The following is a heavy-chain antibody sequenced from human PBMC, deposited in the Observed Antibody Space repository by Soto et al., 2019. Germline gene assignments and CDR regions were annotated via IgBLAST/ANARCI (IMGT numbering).Heavy chain of an antibody. CDR3: ASVGNYYDSSGYYYEPHFDY. D-gene: IGHD3-22*01. CDR1: GGSISSYY. J-gene: IGHJ4*02. Sequence: SETLSLTCTVSGGSISSYYWSWIRQPPGKGLEWIGYIYYSGSTNYNPSLKSRVTISVDTSKNQFSLKLSSVTAADTAVYYCASVGNYYDSSGYYYEPHFDYWGQGTLVTVSS. V-gene: IGHV4-59*01. CDR2: IYYSGST.